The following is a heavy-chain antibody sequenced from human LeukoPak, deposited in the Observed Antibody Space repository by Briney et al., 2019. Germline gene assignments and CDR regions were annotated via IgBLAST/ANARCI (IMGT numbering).Heavy chain of an antibody. J-gene: IGHJ6*03. CDR1: GYSNSSGYY. D-gene: IGHD2-8*01. Sequence: SETLSLTCTVSGYSNSSGYYWGWIRQPPGKGLEWIGSIYYSGSTYYNPSLKSRVTISVDTSKNQFSLKLSSVTAADTAVYYCARVEVLKNYYYYYYMDVWGKGATVTVSS. CDR3: ARVEVLKNYYYYYYMDV. CDR2: IYYSGST. V-gene: IGHV4-38-2*02.